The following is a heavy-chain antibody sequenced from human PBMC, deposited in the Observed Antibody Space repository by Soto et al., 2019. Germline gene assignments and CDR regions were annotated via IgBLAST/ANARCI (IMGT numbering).Heavy chain of an antibody. V-gene: IGHV3-48*02. J-gene: IGHJ4*02. CDR3: AREDILGTRSFDY. CDR1: GFIFSKYS. D-gene: IGHD1-26*01. Sequence: GGSLRLSCGASGFIFSKYSMNWVRQAPGNGLEWLSYISSNSVTIYYADSVRGRFTIFRDNAKNSLYLQMNSLRDEDTAVYYCAREDILGTRSFDYCGQGALVTGSS. CDR2: ISSNSVTI.